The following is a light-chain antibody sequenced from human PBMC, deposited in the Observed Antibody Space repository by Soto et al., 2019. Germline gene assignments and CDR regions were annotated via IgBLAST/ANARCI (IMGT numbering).Light chain of an antibody. CDR2: AAS. CDR3: QQYYSYPPT. CDR1: QGISSY. V-gene: IGKV1-8*01. Sequence: AIRMTQSPSSFSASTGDRVTITCRASQGISSYLAWYQQKPGKAPKLLIYAASTLQSGVPSRFSGSGSGTDITLTISCLQSEDFATYYCQQYYSYPPTFGQGTKVDIK. J-gene: IGKJ1*01.